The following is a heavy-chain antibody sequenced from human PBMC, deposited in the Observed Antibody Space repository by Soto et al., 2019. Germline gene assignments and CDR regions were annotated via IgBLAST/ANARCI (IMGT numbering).Heavy chain of an antibody. CDR2: IIPIFGTA. CDR3: ARGMEKQQLSYYYGMAV. CDR1: GGTFSSYA. D-gene: IGHD6-13*01. J-gene: IGHJ6*02. Sequence: QVQLVQSGAEVKKPGSSVKVSCKASGGTFSSYAISWVRQAPGQGLEWMGGIIPIFGTANYAQKFQGRVTIPADKPTSTAYMERRSLRPEDTAVNYGARGMEKQQLSYYYGMAVWGQGPTVTVSS. V-gene: IGHV1-69*06.